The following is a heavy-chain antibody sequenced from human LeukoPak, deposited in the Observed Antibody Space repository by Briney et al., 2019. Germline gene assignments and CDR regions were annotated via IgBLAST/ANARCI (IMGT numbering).Heavy chain of an antibody. D-gene: IGHD1-26*01. J-gene: IGHJ4*02. V-gene: IGHV4-59*08. CDR2: IHYGGST. CDR1: GGSISSNY. CDR3: ARQWDGDY. Sequence: SETLSLTCTVSGGSISSNYWSWIRQPPGKGLEWIGNIHYGGSTNYNPSLKGRVTISVDTSKNQFFPKLRSVTAADTAVYYCARQWDGDYWDQGTLVTVSS.